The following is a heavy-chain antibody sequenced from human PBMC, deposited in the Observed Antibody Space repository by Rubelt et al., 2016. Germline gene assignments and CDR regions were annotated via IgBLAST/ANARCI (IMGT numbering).Heavy chain of an antibody. J-gene: IGHJ3*02. D-gene: IGHD2-2*01. V-gene: IGHV1-46*01. CDR3: ARDVIGVVPGAPDAFDI. CDR1: GGTFTSYY. Sequence: QVQLVQSGAEVKKPGSSVKVSCKASGGTFTSYYMHWVRQAPGQGLEWLGIINPRCGSTSYAEKFKGRVTMTRDTATSTVYMELSRLRAEDTAVYYCARDVIGVVPGAPDAFDIWGQGTMVTVSS. CDR2: INPRCGST.